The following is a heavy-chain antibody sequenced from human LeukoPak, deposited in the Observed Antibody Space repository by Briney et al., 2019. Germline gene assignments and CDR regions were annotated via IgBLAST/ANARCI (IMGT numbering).Heavy chain of an antibody. V-gene: IGHV3-7*01. D-gene: IGHD3-10*01. J-gene: IGHJ6*03. CDR3: ARVSTYYYGSGSYYNPLYYYYYMDV. CDR2: IKQDGSEK. Sequence: LGGSLRLSCAASGFTFSSYWMSWVRQAPGKGLEWVANIKQDGSEKYYVDSVKGRFTISRDNAKNSLYLQMNSLRAEDTAVYYCARVSTYYYGSGSYYNPLYYYYYMDVWGKGTTVTVSS. CDR1: GFTFSSYW.